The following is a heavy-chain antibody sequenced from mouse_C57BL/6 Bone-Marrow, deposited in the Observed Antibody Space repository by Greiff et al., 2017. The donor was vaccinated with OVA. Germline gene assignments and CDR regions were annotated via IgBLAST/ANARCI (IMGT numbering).Heavy chain of an antibody. Sequence: EVKVEESGGGLVKPGGSLKLSCAASGFTFSDYGMHWVRQAPEKGLEWVAYISSGSSTIYYADTVKGRFTISRDNAKNTLFLQMTSLRSEDTAMYYCARRDGYYLYAMDYWGQGTSVTVSS. V-gene: IGHV5-17*01. CDR3: ARRDGYYLYAMDY. D-gene: IGHD2-3*01. CDR2: ISSGSSTI. CDR1: GFTFSDYG. J-gene: IGHJ4*01.